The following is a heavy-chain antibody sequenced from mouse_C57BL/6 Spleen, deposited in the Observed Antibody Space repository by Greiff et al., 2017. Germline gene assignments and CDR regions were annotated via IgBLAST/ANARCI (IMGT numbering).Heavy chain of an antibody. V-gene: IGHV5-4*01. CDR2: ISDGGSYT. Sequence: EVMLVESGGGLVKPGGSLTLSCAASGFTFSSYAMSWVRQTPEKRLEWVATISDGGSYTYYPDNVKGRFTISRDNAKNNLYLQMSHLKSEDTAMYYCARDGDYGYGYFDYWGPGTTLTVSS. D-gene: IGHD2-2*01. CDR3: ARDGDYGYGYFDY. J-gene: IGHJ2*01. CDR1: GFTFSSYA.